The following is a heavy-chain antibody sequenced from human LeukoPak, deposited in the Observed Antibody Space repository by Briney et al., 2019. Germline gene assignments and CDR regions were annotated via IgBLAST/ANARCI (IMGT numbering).Heavy chain of an antibody. CDR1: GYTFTGYY. J-gene: IGHJ4*02. D-gene: IGHD4-11*01. Sequence: ASVKVSCKASGYTFTGYYMHWVRQAPGQGLEWMGWINPNSGGANYAQKFQGRVTITRDRSMSTAYMELSSLRSEDTAMYYCARSSDSSNYLFAYWGQGTLVTVSS. V-gene: IGHV1-2*02. CDR2: INPNSGGA. CDR3: ARSSDSSNYLFAY.